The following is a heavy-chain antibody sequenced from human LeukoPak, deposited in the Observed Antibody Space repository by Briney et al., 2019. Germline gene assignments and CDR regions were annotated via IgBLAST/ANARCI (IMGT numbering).Heavy chain of an antibody. D-gene: IGHD3-16*01. J-gene: IGHJ4*02. Sequence: GASVKVSCKASGGTFSSYAISGVRQAPGQGLEWMGGIIPIFGTANYAQKFQGRVTITADESTRTAYMEMSSLRSEDTAVYYCASSRSYPSEYYFDYWGQGTLVTVSS. CDR2: IIPIFGTA. V-gene: IGHV1-69*13. CDR3: ASSRSYPSEYYFDY. CDR1: GGTFSSYA.